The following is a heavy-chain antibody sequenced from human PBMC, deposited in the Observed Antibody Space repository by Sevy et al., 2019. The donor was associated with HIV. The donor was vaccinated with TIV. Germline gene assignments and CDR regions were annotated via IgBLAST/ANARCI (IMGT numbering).Heavy chain of an antibody. CDR3: ARLSAVSRSYNFDY. CDR2: RFYRGST. Sequence: SETLSLTCTVSGDSVSSDNYYWSWIRQPPGKGLEWIGYRFYRGSTNYNPSLKSRVTISVDTSKNQFSLKLNSVTAADTAVYYCARLSAVSRSYNFDYWCQGTLVTVSS. D-gene: IGHD4-4*01. CDR1: GDSVSSDNYY. V-gene: IGHV4-61*01. J-gene: IGHJ4*02.